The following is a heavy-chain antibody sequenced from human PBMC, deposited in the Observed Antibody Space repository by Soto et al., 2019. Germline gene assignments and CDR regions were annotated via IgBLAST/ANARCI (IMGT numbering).Heavy chain of an antibody. CDR2: IYYSGST. D-gene: IGHD3-10*01. CDR1: GGSISSVGYY. V-gene: IGHV4-31*03. CDR3: ARDRGLLWFGELPRHDAFDI. Sequence: SETLSLTCTVSGGSISSVGYYWSWTHQHPGKGLEWIGYIYYSGSTYYNPSLKSRVTISVDTSKNQFSLKLSSVTAADTAVYYCARDRGLLWFGELPRHDAFDIWGQGTMVTVSS. J-gene: IGHJ3*02.